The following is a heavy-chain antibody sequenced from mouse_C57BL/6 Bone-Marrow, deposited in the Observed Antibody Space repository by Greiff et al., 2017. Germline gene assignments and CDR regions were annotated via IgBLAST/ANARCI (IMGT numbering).Heavy chain of an antibody. CDR1: GFTFCSYG. CDR3: ATHCGSSFHGYFDV. J-gene: IGHJ1*03. D-gene: IGHD1-1*01. Sequence: EVMLVESGGDLVKPGGSLKLSCAASGFTFCSYGMSWVRQTPDKRLEWVATISSGGSYTYYPDSVKGRFTISRDNAKNTRYLQMSSLKSEDTAMYYFATHCGSSFHGYFDVWGTGTTVTVSS. CDR2: ISSGGSYT. V-gene: IGHV5-6*01.